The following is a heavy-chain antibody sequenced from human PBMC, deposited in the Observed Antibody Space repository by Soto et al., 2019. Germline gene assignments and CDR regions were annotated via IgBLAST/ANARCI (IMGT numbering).Heavy chain of an antibody. D-gene: IGHD2-21*02. J-gene: IGHJ4*02. Sequence: PSETLSLTCTVSGGSISSSSYYWGWIRQPPGKGLEWIGSIYYSGSTYYNPSLKSRVTISVDTSKNQFSLKLSSVTAADTAVYYCARRGDSLPFDYWGQGTLVTVSS. CDR2: IYYSGST. CDR1: GGSISSSSYY. V-gene: IGHV4-39*01. CDR3: ARRGDSLPFDY.